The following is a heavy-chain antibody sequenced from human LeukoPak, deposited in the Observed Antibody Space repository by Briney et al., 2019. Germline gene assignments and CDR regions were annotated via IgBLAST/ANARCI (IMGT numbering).Heavy chain of an antibody. J-gene: IGHJ5*02. Sequence: GGSLRLSCAASGFTFSSYAMSWVRQAPGKGLEWVSAISDRGGSTYYADSVKGRFTISRDNSKNTLYLQMNSLRAEDTAVYYCARLPAAVALYWFDPWGQGTLVTVSS. V-gene: IGHV3-23*01. CDR2: ISDRGGST. CDR3: ARLPAAVALYWFDP. D-gene: IGHD2-21*01. CDR1: GFTFSSYA.